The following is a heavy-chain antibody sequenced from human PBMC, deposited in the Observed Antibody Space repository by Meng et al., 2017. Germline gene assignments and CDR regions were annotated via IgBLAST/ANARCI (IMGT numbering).Heavy chain of an antibody. CDR2: INHSGST. J-gene: IGHJ4*02. D-gene: IGHD5-18*01. Sequence: QVLLQQGGAGLLKPSETLSLTCAVYGGSFSGYYWSWIRQPPGKGLEWIGEINHSGSTNYNPSLKSRVTISVDTSKNQFSLKLSSVTAADTAVYYCARGTRGYSYGNDYWGQGTLVTVSS. V-gene: IGHV4-34*01. CDR1: GGSFSGYY. CDR3: ARGTRGYSYGNDY.